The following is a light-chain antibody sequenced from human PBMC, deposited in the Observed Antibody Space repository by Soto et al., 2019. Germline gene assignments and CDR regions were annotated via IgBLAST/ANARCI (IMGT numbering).Light chain of an antibody. CDR3: QQYGSSRT. J-gene: IGKJ5*01. CDR1: QSVSSSY. CDR2: GAS. Sequence: IVLTQNPATLSLSPGERATLSCRASQSVSSSYLAWYQQKPGQAPRLLIYGASSRATGIPDRFSGSGSGTDFTLTISRLEPEDFAVYYCQQYGSSRTFGQGRLLAIK. V-gene: IGKV3-20*01.